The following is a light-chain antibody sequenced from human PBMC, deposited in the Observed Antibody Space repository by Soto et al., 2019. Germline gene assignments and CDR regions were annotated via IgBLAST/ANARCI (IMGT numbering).Light chain of an antibody. CDR3: QQYDNLP. J-gene: IGKJ4*01. Sequence: DIQMTQSPSSLSASVGDRVTITCQASQDISNYLNWYQQKPGKAPKLLIYDASNFETGVPSRFSGSESGTYFTFPISSLQPGDIATYYCQQYDNLPFGGGTKVEIK. V-gene: IGKV1-33*01. CDR2: DAS. CDR1: QDISNY.